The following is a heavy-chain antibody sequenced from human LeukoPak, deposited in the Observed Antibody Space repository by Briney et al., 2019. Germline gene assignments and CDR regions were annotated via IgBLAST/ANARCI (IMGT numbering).Heavy chain of an antibody. CDR1: GFTYSSYS. J-gene: IGHJ5*02. CDR3: ARDGSVQEMATIPYET. D-gene: IGHD5-24*01. Sequence: GGSLRLSCAASGFTYSSYSMNWVRQAPGKGLEWVSSISSSSSYIYYADSVKGRFTISRDNAKNSLYLQMNSLRAEDTAVYYCARDGSVQEMATIPYETWGQGTLVTVSS. V-gene: IGHV3-21*01. CDR2: ISSSSSYI.